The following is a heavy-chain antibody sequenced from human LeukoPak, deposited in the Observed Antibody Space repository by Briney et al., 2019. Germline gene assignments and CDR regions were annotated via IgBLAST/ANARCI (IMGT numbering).Heavy chain of an antibody. Sequence: PGGSLRLSCAASGFTFSSYVMHWVRQAPGKGLEWVTFIRYDGSNKYYADSVKGRFTISRDNSKNTLCLQMNSLRAEDTAVYYCAKDFRVVVPAAIRDLDYWGQGTLVTVSS. J-gene: IGHJ4*02. D-gene: IGHD2-2*02. CDR3: AKDFRVVVPAAIRDLDY. CDR2: IRYDGSNK. CDR1: GFTFSSYV. V-gene: IGHV3-30*02.